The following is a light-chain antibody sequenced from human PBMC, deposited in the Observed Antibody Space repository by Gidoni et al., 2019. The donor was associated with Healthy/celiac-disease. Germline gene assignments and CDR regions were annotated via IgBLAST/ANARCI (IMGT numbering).Light chain of an antibody. J-gene: IGKJ2*01. CDR1: QSVSSN. Sequence: SQSVSSNLAWYQQKPGQAPRLLIYGASTRATGIPARFSGSWSGTEFTLTISSLQSEDFAVYYCQQYNNWPPRYTFGQGTKLEIK. CDR3: QQYNNWPPRYT. V-gene: IGKV3-15*01. CDR2: GAS.